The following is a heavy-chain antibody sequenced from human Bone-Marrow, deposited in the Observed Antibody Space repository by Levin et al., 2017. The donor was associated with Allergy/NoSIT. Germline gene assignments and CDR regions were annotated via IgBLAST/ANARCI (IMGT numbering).Heavy chain of an antibody. CDR2: IYYSGST. CDR3: ARDLGDYYDSSGYYPGWFDP. J-gene: IGHJ5*02. V-gene: IGHV4-30-4*01. D-gene: IGHD3-22*01. CDR1: GGSISSGDYY. Sequence: KSSETLSLTCTVSGGSISSGDYYWSWIRQPPGKGLEWIGYIYYSGSTYYNPSLKSRVTISVDTSKNQFSLKLSSVTAADTAVYYCARDLGDYYDSSGYYPGWFDPWGQGTLVTVSS.